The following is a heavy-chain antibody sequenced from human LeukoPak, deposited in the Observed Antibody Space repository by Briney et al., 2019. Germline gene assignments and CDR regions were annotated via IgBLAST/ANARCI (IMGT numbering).Heavy chain of an antibody. D-gene: IGHD2-8*02. CDR1: GFTFSHYA. Sequence: GGSLKFSGATPGFTFSHYAMNKVRQAPGRSLAGVAHIRYDESDKYYADSVKGRFTISRDISKNTVYLQMNSLRVEDTAVYYCAKDFYWAFDYWGQGTLVTVSS. CDR3: AKDFYWAFDY. V-gene: IGHV3-30*02. CDR2: IRYDESDK. J-gene: IGHJ4*02.